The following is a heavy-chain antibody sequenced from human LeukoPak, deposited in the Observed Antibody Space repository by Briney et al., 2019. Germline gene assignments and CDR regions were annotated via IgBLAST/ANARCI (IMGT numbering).Heavy chain of an antibody. CDR2: RYYRSKWYN. V-gene: IGHV6-1*01. D-gene: IGHD2-2*01. CDR1: GDSVSSNSAA. Sequence: SQTLSLTCAISGDSVSSNSAAWNWIRQSPSRGLEWLGRRYYRSKWYNDYAVSVKSRITINPDTSKNQFSLQLNSVTPEDTAVYYCARVGDGRGVVVPAAIIGMDVWGQGTTVTVSS. CDR3: ARVGDGRGVVVPAAIIGMDV. J-gene: IGHJ6*02.